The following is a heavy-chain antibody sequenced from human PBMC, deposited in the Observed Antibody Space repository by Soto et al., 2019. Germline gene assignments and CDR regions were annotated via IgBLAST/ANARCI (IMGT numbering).Heavy chain of an antibody. CDR1: GFSFGSYA. CDR2: ISGSDGKT. CDR3: ARWSYLDY. D-gene: IGHD3-3*01. J-gene: IGHJ4*02. Sequence: GGSLRLSCAASGFSFGSYALSWVRQAPGKGLEWVSTISGSDGKTFYADSVRGRFSISRDTSQSTLYLQMNSLRADDTAMYYCARWSYLDYWGQGTRVTVS. V-gene: IGHV3-23*01.